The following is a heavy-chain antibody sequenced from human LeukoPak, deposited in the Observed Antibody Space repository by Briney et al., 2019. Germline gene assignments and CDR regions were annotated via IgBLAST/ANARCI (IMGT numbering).Heavy chain of an antibody. V-gene: IGHV1-18*04. CDR3: ARVSSGYSYGYYLDYYYYYMDV. CDR2: ISAYNGNT. D-gene: IGHD5-18*01. CDR1: GYIFTGYY. Sequence: ASVKVSCKASGYIFTGYYIHWVRQAPGQGLEWMGWISAYNGNTNYAQKLQGRVTMTTDTSTSTAYMELRSLRSDDTAVYYCARVSSGYSYGYYLDYYYYYMDVWGKGTTVTVSS. J-gene: IGHJ6*03.